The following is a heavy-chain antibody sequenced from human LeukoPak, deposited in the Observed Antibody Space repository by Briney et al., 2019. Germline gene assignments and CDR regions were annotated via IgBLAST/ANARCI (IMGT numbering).Heavy chain of an antibody. Sequence: GESLKISCKGSGYSFTNYWIGWVRQMPGKGLEWMGIIHPGDSDIRNSPSFQGQVTISADKSISTAYLQWSSLKASDTAMYYCARLGERTYSNYFDYWGRGTLVTVSS. CDR3: ARLGERTYSNYFDY. J-gene: IGHJ4*02. CDR2: IHPGDSDI. D-gene: IGHD4-11*01. V-gene: IGHV5-51*01. CDR1: GYSFTNYW.